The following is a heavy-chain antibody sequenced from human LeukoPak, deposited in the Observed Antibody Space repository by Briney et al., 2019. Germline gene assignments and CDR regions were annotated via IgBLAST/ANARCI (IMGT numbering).Heavy chain of an antibody. CDR1: GGSISSSSYY. CDR2: IYYSGST. V-gene: IGHV4-39*02. J-gene: IGHJ4*02. CDR3: ARGKAYHYYDSSGYYYDY. D-gene: IGHD3-22*01. Sequence: SETLSLTCTVSGGSISSSSYYWGWIRQPPGKGLEWIGSIYYSGSTYYSPSLKSRLTISVDTSKNHFSLKLSSVTAADTAVHYCARGKAYHYYDSSGYYYDYWGQGTLVTVSS.